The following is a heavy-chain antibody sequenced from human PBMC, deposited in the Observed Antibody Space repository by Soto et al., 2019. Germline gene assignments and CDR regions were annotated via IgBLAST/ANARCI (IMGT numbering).Heavy chain of an antibody. D-gene: IGHD3-10*01. V-gene: IGHV3-30*03. Sequence: QVQLVESGGGVVQPGRALRLSCAASGFPFTSYGMHWVREGPDKGLEWVAIISYDGSDKYYADSVKGPFTISRDNSNNTLYLQMNSLRPEDTALYYCVGGQYYFDYRGQGTLVIVSS. CDR1: GFPFTSYG. J-gene: IGHJ4*02. CDR2: ISYDGSDK. CDR3: VGGQYYFDY.